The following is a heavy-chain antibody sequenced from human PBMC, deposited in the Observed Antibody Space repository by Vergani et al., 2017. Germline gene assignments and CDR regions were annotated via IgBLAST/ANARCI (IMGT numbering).Heavy chain of an antibody. D-gene: IGHD2-8*01. Sequence: QVQLVESGGGVVQPGRSLRLSCAASGFTFSTYAMHWVRQAPGKGLEWVAVISYDGSNKYYADSVKGRFTISRDNSKNKLYLQMNSLRVEDTAVYYCARDRYFTNSECYNLQHWGQGTLVTVSS. CDR1: GFTFSTYA. CDR3: ARDRYFTNSECYNLQH. J-gene: IGHJ1*01. CDR2: ISYDGSNK. V-gene: IGHV3-30*04.